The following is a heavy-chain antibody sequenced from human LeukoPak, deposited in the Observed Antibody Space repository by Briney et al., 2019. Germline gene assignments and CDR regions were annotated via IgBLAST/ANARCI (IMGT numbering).Heavy chain of an antibody. D-gene: IGHD6-19*01. Sequence: ASVKVSCKASGYTFTSYGISWVRQAPGQGLEWMGWISAYNGNTNYAQKLQGRVTMTTDTSTSTAYMELRSLRSEDTAVYYCARMYSSGWYLRTKMDMDVWGQGTTVTVSS. CDR3: ARMYSSGWYLRTKMDMDV. CDR2: ISAYNGNT. J-gene: IGHJ6*02. V-gene: IGHV1-18*01. CDR1: GYTFTSYG.